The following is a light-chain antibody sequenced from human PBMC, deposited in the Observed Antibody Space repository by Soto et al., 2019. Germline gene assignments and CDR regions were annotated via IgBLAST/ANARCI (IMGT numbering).Light chain of an antibody. J-gene: IGKJ1*01. CDR2: DAS. V-gene: IGKV1-5*01. CDR1: QSISAW. CDR3: QHYGSSPWT. Sequence: DIQMTQYPSTLSATAGDRVTITCRASQSISAWLAWYQKKPGKAPKLLVYDASNLASGVPSRFSGSGSGTEFTLTISRLEPEDFEVYFCQHYGSSPWTLGQGTNVEIK.